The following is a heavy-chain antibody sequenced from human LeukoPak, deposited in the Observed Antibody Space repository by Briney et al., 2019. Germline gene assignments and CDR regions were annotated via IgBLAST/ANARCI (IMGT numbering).Heavy chain of an antibody. V-gene: IGHV3-33*01. J-gene: IGHJ4*02. CDR2: IWYDGSNK. CDR3: ARGECSGGSCLSTFDY. Sequence: GRSLRRSCAASGFTFSSYGMHLVRQAPGKGLEWVAVIWYDGSNKYYADSVKGRFTISRDNSKNTLYLKMNSLRAEDTAVYYCARGECSGGSCLSTFDYWGQGTLVTVSS. D-gene: IGHD2-15*01. CDR1: GFTFSSYG.